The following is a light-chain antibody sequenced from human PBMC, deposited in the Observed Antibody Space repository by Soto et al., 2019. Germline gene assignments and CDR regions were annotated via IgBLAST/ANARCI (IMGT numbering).Light chain of an antibody. Sequence: DIQMTQSPSSLSASVGDTVTISCRASQAISVYLNWYQHKPGEAPKLLISAASTLQSGVPSRFSGSGSGTDFTLNISSLHPEDFATYYCQQTFISPVLSFGGGTKVEIK. V-gene: IGKV1-39*01. CDR3: QQTFISPVLS. J-gene: IGKJ4*01. CDR2: AAS. CDR1: QAISVY.